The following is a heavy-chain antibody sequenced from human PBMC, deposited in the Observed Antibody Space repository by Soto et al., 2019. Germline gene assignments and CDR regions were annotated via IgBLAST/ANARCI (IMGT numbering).Heavy chain of an antibody. CDR1: GFTFSNAW. CDR2: IKSKTDGGTT. CDR3: TTDPGYCSGGSCYGWFDP. Sequence: PGGSLRLSCAASGFTFSNAWMNWVRKAPGKGLEWVGRIKSKTDGGTTDYAAPVKGRFTISRDDSKNTLYLQMNSLKTEDTAVHYCTTDPGYCSGGSCYGWFDPWGQGTLVTVSS. V-gene: IGHV3-15*07. J-gene: IGHJ5*02. D-gene: IGHD2-15*01.